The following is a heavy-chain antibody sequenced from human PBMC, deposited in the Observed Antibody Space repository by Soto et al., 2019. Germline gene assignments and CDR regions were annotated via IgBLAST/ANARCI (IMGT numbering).Heavy chain of an antibody. Sequence: SGPTLVNPTETLTLTCTFSGVSLSTTGVCVNWIRQPPGKALEWLGRIDWDGDKFYSSSLRTRLTISKDTSKNLVVLIMSDMDPLDTATYYCARRGADSGYGMDVWGQGTTVAVSS. J-gene: IGHJ6*02. CDR3: ARRGADSGYGMDV. V-gene: IGHV2-70*17. D-gene: IGHD2-15*01. CDR1: GVSLSTTGVC. CDR2: IDWDGDK.